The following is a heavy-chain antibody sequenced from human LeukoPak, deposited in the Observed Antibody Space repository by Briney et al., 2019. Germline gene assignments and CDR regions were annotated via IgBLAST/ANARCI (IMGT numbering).Heavy chain of an antibody. CDR2: IYYSGST. V-gene: IGHV4-61*01. CDR1: GVSVSNGSYY. J-gene: IGHJ2*01. Sequence: PSETLSLTCTVSGVSVSNGSYYWSWLRQPPGTGLEWIVYIYYSGSTNYNPSLNSRVTISVDTSKNQFSLKLSSVTAAETAVYYCARDAYYDFWSGLGDLWGRGTLVTVSS. CDR3: ARDAYYDFWSGLGDL. D-gene: IGHD3-3*01.